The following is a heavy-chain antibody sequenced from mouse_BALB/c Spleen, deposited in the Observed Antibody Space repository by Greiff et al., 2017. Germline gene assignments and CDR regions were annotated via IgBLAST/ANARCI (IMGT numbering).Heavy chain of an antibody. CDR2: ISSGGSYT. CDR3: ARDDYDEGAFAY. Sequence: EVQLQESGGGLVKPGGSLKLSCAASGFTFSSYAMSWVRQSPEKRLEWVAEISSGGSYTYYPDTVTGRFTISRDNAKNTLYLEMSSLRSEDTAMYYCARDDYDEGAFAYWGQGTLVTVSA. J-gene: IGHJ3*01. V-gene: IGHV5-9-4*01. D-gene: IGHD2-4*01. CDR1: GFTFSSYA.